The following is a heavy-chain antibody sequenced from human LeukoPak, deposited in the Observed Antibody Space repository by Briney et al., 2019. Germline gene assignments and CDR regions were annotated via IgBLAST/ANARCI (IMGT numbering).Heavy chain of an antibody. D-gene: IGHD4-17*01. Sequence: PGGSLRLSCAPSGFTFSTAWMSWVRQAPGTGLEWVGRIKSKSAGGTREYAASVKGRFTVSREDSKNTVYLQMDSLITEDTAMYYCTTEYYGDYHYWGQGTLVTVSS. J-gene: IGHJ4*02. V-gene: IGHV3-15*05. CDR1: GFTFSTAW. CDR2: IKSKSAGGTR. CDR3: TTEYYGDYHY.